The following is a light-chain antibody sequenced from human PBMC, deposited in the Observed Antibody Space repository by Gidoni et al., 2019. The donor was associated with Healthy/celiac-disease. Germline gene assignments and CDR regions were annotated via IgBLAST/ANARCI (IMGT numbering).Light chain of an antibody. Sequence: EIVLTQSPATLSLSPGERATLSCRASQSVSSYLAWYQQKPGQAPRLLIYDASNRAPGIPARFGGSGSGTDFPLTISSLEPEDFAVYYCQQRSNWRITSXXXTRLEIK. CDR3: QQRSNWRIT. V-gene: IGKV3-11*01. CDR2: DAS. CDR1: QSVSSY. J-gene: IGKJ5*01.